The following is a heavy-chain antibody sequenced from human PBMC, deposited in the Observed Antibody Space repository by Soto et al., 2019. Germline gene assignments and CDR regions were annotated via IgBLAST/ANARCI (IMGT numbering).Heavy chain of an antibody. D-gene: IGHD4-17*01. Sequence: QVQLVQSGAEVKKPGSSVKISCKAAGGSFRTNAFSWVRQAPGQGLEWMGGISPIFPTPDYAQKFQGRVTITADESTTTTYMELSSLRSEDTATYYGERDKDRHQYGGNYYYIMDVWGQGTTVTVSS. CDR2: ISPIFPTP. CDR3: ERDKDRHQYGGNYYYIMDV. CDR1: GGSFRTNA. V-gene: IGHV1-69*12. J-gene: IGHJ6*02.